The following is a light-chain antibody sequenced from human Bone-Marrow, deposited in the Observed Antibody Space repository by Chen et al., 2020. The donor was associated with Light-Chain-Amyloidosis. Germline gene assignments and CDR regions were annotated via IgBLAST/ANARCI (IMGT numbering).Light chain of an antibody. CDR1: NIGSTS. J-gene: IGLJ3*02. V-gene: IGLV3-21*02. CDR3: QVWDRSSDRPV. CDR2: DVS. Sequence: SYVLTQPSSVSVAPGQTATIACGGNNIGSTSVHWYQQTPGQAPLQVVYDVSDRPSGIPERVSGSSTGNTATLTISRVEAGDEADEYCQVWDRSSDRPVFGGGTKLTVL.